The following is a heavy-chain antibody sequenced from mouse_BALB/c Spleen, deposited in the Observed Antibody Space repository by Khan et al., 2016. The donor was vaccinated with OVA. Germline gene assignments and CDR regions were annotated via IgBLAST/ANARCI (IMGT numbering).Heavy chain of an antibody. CDR3: TRGGYSSFAY. J-gene: IGHJ3*01. V-gene: IGHV1-5*01. Sequence: EVQLQQSGTVLARPGASVKMSCKASGYSFTSYWMYWVKQRPGQGLEWIGGIYPGNSDTDYNQKFKGKAKLTAGTSASTAYMELSSLTNEDSAVYYWTRGGYSSFAYWGQGTLVTVSA. CDR2: IYPGNSDT. CDR1: GYSFTSYW. D-gene: IGHD1-3*01.